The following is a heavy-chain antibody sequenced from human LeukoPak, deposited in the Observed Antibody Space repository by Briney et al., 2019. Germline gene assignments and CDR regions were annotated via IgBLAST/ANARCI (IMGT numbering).Heavy chain of an antibody. CDR1: GGSISSSSSY. J-gene: IGHJ4*02. D-gene: IGHD6-13*01. Sequence: SETLSLTCTVSGGSISSSSSYWGWIRQAPGKGLEWIGSMYYSGSTYYNPSLKSRVTISVDTSKNRFSLKLSSVTAADTAVYYXARXRAAADTWAFDYWGQGTLVIVSS. V-gene: IGHV4-39*01. CDR2: MYYSGST. CDR3: ARXRAAADTWAFDY.